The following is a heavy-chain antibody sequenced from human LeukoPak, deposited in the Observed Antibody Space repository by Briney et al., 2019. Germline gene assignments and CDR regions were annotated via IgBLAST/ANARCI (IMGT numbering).Heavy chain of an antibody. CDR2: IYYSGST. J-gene: IGHJ4*02. CDR1: GGSISSSSYY. D-gene: IGHD3-10*01. Sequence: PSETLSLTCTVSGGSISSSSYYWGWIRQPPGKGLEWIGSIYYSGSTYYNPSLKSRVTISVDTSKNQFSLKLSSVTAADTAVYYCATSGGSVFEYWGQGTLVTVSS. V-gene: IGHV4-39*07. CDR3: ATSGGSVFEY.